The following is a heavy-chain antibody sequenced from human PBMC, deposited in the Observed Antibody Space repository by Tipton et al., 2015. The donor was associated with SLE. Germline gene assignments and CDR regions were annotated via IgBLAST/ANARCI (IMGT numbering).Heavy chain of an antibody. V-gene: IGHV4-34*01. D-gene: IGHD2-2*01. J-gene: IGHJ4*02. CDR2: IDHSGST. Sequence: LRLSCAVYGGSFSGFYWNWICQPPGKGLEWIGEIDHSGSTNYNPSLKSRVTISLDTSKNQLSLRVSSVTAADTAVYYCARGPRSMGGSTRVDTWGQGTLVTVSS. CDR3: ARGPRSMGGSTRVDT. CDR1: GGSFSGFY.